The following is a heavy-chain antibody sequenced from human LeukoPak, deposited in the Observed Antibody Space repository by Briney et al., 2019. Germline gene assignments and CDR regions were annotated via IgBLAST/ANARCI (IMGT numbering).Heavy chain of an antibody. CDR3: ATGIVVAGTGYYFDY. CDR2: FHPEDGET. J-gene: IGHJ4*02. CDR1: GYILSALS. V-gene: IGHV1-24*01. D-gene: IGHD6-19*01. Sequence: GASVKVSCKVSGYILSALSMHWVRQTPGKGLEWMGGFHPEDGETIYAQKFQGRVTMTEDTSTDTAYMELSSLRSEDSAVYYCATGIVVAGTGYYFDYRGQGTMVTVSS.